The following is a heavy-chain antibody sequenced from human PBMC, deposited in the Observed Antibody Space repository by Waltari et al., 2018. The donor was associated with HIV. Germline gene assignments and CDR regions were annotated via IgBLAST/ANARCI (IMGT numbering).Heavy chain of an antibody. V-gene: IGHV3-23*01. CDR3: AKDCGGDCYMD. Sequence: EVQLLESGGGLVQPGGSLRLSCAASGLTFSSYAMSWVRQAPGKVLEWGSAISGSGRSTYYADSVKGRFTISRDNSKNTVYLQMNSLRAEDTALYYCAKDCGGDCYMDWGQGTLVTVSS. CDR1: GLTFSSYA. J-gene: IGHJ4*02. D-gene: IGHD2-21*02. CDR2: ISGSGRST.